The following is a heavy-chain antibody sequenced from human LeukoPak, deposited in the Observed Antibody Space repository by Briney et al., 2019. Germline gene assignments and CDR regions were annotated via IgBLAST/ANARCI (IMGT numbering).Heavy chain of an antibody. CDR1: GFTFSSYG. CDR3: AKGPWLAYPYYFDY. D-gene: IGHD6-19*01. V-gene: IGHV3-23*01. Sequence: GGSLRLSCAAHGFTFSSYGIGSVRQAPGRGLEWVSASRSDGNTYFADSVKGRFTISRDNSKNTLYLQMNSLRAEDTAVYYCAKGPWLAYPYYFDYWGQGTLVTVSS. J-gene: IGHJ4*02. CDR2: SRSDGNT.